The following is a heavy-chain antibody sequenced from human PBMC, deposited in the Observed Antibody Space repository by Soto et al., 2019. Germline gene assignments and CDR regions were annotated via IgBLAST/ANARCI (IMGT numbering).Heavy chain of an antibody. D-gene: IGHD6-13*01. J-gene: IGHJ4*02. Sequence: SETLSLTCTVSGGSISSGGYYWSRIRQPPGKGLEWIGSIYYSGSTYYNPSLKSRVTISADTSKNQFSLKLSSVTAADTAVYYCARLIAAAGGNRAYWGQGTLVTVSS. CDR3: ARLIAAAGGNRAY. CDR1: GGSISSGGYY. CDR2: IYYSGST. V-gene: IGHV4-39*01.